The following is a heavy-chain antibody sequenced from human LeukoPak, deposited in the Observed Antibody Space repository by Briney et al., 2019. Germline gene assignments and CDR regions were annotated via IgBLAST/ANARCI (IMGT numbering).Heavy chain of an antibody. D-gene: IGHD3-10*01. V-gene: IGHV3-43*01. J-gene: IGHJ4*02. CDR2: ISWDGGST. CDR3: AKGGYYGSGSYYLDY. Sequence: GGSLRLSCAASGFTFDDYTMHWVRQAPGKGLEWVSLISWDGGSTYYADSVKGRFTISRDNSKNSLYLQMNSLRTEDTALYYCAKGGYYGSGSYYLDYWGQRTLVTVSS. CDR1: GFTFDDYT.